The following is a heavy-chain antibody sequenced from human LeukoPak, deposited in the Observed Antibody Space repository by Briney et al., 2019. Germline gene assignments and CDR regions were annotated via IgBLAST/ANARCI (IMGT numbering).Heavy chain of an antibody. CDR1: GFTFSRNG. CDR2: IRFDGTNK. CDR3: VRDFDDVNGDYYYIPEY. D-gene: IGHD3-22*01. V-gene: IGHV3-30*02. J-gene: IGHJ4*02. Sequence: PGGSLRLSCAASGFTFSRNGMHWVRQAPGQGLEWVAFIRFDGTNKLYGASVRGRFIISRDNSKNTLYLQMNSLRAEDTAVYYCVRDFDDVNGDYYYIPEYWGRGMLVAVSS.